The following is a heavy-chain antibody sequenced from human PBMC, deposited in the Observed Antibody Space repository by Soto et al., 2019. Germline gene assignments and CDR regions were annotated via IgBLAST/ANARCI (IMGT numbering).Heavy chain of an antibody. D-gene: IGHD3-9*01. J-gene: IGHJ4*02. Sequence: GGSLRLSCAASGFTFSTYAMAWVRQAPGKGLEWVSGVSASGLNTDYADPVKGRFYISRDNSKNTVSLHMNSLRAEDTALYYCAIDCSRSTPRYLFYYWGQGTSVPVSS. V-gene: IGHV3-23*01. CDR2: VSASGLNT. CDR3: AIDCSRSTPRYLFYY. CDR1: GFTFSTYA.